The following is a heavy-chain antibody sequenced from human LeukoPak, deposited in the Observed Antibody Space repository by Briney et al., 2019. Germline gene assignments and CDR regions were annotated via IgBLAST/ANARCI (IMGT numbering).Heavy chain of an antibody. CDR1: GYTLTELS. Sequence: ASVKVSCKVSGYTLTELSMHWVRQAPGKGLEWMGGFDTEDGETIYAQKFQGRVTMTEDTSTDTAYMELSSLRSEDTAVYYCATVYNYYDSSGYPTSSLFDLWGQGTLVTVSS. CDR2: FDTEDGET. D-gene: IGHD3-22*01. V-gene: IGHV1-24*01. CDR3: ATVYNYYDSSGYPTSSLFDL. J-gene: IGHJ5*02.